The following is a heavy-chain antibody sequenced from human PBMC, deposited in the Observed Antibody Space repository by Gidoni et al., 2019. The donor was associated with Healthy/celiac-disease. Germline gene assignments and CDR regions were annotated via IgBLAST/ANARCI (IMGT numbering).Heavy chain of an antibody. J-gene: IGHJ6*02. D-gene: IGHD2-21*01. CDR2: INPNSGGT. CDR1: GYTFTDYY. CDR3: ARGTIRMDV. Sequence: QEQLVQSGAEVKKHGASVKVSCKASGYTFTDYYMHWVGQAPGQGLEWMGWINPNSGGTKYAQKFQDRVSMTTDTSISTAYMEVSRLTSDDTAVYYCARGTIRMDVWGQGTTVTVSS. V-gene: IGHV1-2*02.